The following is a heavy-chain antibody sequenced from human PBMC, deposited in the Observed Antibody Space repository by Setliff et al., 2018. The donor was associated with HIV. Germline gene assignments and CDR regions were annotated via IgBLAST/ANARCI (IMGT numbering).Heavy chain of an antibody. CDR1: GFTFSKSA. Sequence: ASVKVSCKASGFTFSKSAIHWVRQAPGQRLELMAWINAANGHAKYSQKFQGRVTITRDTSATIAYMELSSLTSEDTALYFCARTNYDSGKSVLDSWGQGTLVTVSS. J-gene: IGHJ5*01. V-gene: IGHV1-3*01. CDR2: INAANGHA. D-gene: IGHD3-10*01. CDR3: ARTNYDSGKSVLDS.